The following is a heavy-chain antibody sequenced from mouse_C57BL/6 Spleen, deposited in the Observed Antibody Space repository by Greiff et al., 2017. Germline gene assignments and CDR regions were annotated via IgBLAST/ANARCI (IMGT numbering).Heavy chain of an antibody. CDR1: GFSLTSYG. J-gene: IGHJ4*01. CDR3: AKNYYGSSYVVMDY. Sequence: VKVVESGPGLVQPSQSLSITCTVSGFSLTSYGVHWVRQSPGKGLEWLGVIWRGGSTDYNAAFMSRLSITKDNSKSQVFFKMNSLQADDTAIYYCAKNYYGSSYVVMDYWGQGTSVTVSS. D-gene: IGHD1-1*01. CDR2: IWRGGST. V-gene: IGHV2-5*01.